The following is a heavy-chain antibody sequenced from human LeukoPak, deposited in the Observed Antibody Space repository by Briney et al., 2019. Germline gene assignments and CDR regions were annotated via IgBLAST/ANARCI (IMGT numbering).Heavy chain of an antibody. J-gene: IGHJ5*02. CDR1: GFSFSSYW. V-gene: IGHV3-7*04. CDR3: AGGYNNFANWFDP. D-gene: IGHD4-11*01. CDR2: IKEDGSAG. Sequence: PGGSLRLSCAASGFSFSSYWMIWVPQAPGKGPEWVANIKEDGSAGYYVDSVKGRFTISRDNTENSVYLQMNSLRAEDTAVYYCAGGYNNFANWFDPWGQGTLVTVSS.